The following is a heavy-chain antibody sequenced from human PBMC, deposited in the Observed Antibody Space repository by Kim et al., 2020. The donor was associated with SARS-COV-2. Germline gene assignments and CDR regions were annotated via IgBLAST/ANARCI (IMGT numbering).Heavy chain of an antibody. D-gene: IGHD1-26*01. CDR2: IYYSGST. Sequence: SETLSLTCTVSGGSISSSSYYWGWIRQPPGKGLEWIGSIYYSGSTYYNPSLKSRVTISVDTSKNQFSLKLSSVTAADTAVYYCARLDSGSYYFPFKQREGWFDPWGQGTLVTVSS. J-gene: IGHJ5*02. V-gene: IGHV4-39*01. CDR1: GGSISSSSYY. CDR3: ARLDSGSYYFPFKQREGWFDP.